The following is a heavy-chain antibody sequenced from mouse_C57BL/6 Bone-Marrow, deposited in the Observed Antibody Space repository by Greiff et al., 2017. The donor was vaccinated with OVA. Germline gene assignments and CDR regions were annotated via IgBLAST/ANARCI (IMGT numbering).Heavy chain of an antibody. CDR3: ARDPGTGYFDV. CDR2: ISDGGSYT. J-gene: IGHJ1*03. D-gene: IGHD3-3*01. CDR1: GFTFSSYA. V-gene: IGHV5-4*01. Sequence: EVQGVESGGGLVKPGGSLKLSCAASGFTFSSYAMSWVRQTPEKRLEWVATISDGGSYTYYPDNVKGRFTISRDNAKNNLYLQMSHLKSEDTAMYYCARDPGTGYFDVWGTGTTVTVSS.